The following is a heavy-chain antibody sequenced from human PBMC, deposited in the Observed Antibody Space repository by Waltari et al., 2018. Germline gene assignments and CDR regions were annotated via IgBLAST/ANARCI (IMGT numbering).Heavy chain of an antibody. CDR2: IKSKTEGGTT. V-gene: IGHV3-15*01. D-gene: IGHD2-8*01. J-gene: IGHJ4*02. Sequence: EVQLVESGGGLVKPGGSLRLSCAASGFTFSNAWMSWVRQAPGKGLEGVGRIKSKTEGGTTDYAAPVKGRFTISRDDSKNTLYLQMNSLKTEDTAVYYCTTAGMVYAGFDYWGQGTLVTVSS. CDR1: GFTFSNAW. CDR3: TTAGMVYAGFDY.